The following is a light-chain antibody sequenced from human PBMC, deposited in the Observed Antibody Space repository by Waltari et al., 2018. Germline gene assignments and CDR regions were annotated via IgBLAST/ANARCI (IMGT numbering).Light chain of an antibody. Sequence: ELVLTQSPGTLSLSPGERATLSCRASQSVSSAFLAWYQQKPGQAHRLLIYGASYRATGIPDRFSGSGSGAYFTLAINRLEPEDFAVYYCQHYVNSPQVTFGGGSKVEIK. CDR3: QHYVNSPQVT. CDR1: QSVSSAF. CDR2: GAS. J-gene: IGKJ4*01. V-gene: IGKV3-20*01.